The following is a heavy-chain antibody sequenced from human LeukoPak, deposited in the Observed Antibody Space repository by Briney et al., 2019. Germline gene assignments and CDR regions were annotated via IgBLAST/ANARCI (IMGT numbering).Heavy chain of an antibody. Sequence: GGSLRLSCAASGFTFSGYWMSWVRQAPGKGLEWVANIKQDGSEKYYVDSVKGRFTISRDNSKNTLYLQMNSLRAEDTAVYYCARNPAEGSGYYQGYYYYGMDVWGQGTTVTVSS. CDR2: IKQDGSEK. V-gene: IGHV3-7*01. CDR1: GFTFSGYW. D-gene: IGHD3-22*01. J-gene: IGHJ6*02. CDR3: ARNPAEGSGYYQGYYYYGMDV.